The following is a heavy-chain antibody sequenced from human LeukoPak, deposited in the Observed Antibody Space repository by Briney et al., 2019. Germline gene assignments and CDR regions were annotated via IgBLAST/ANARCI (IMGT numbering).Heavy chain of an antibody. J-gene: IGHJ6*04. D-gene: IGHD3-9*01. CDR1: GGSFSGYY. Sequence: SETLSLTCAVYGGSFSGYYWSWFRQPPGKGLEWIGEINHSGSTNYNPSLKSRVTISVDTSKNQFSLKLSSVTAADTAVYYCARGRDYDILTGRHYYGMDVWGKGTTVTVSS. CDR2: INHSGST. CDR3: ARGRDYDILTGRHYYGMDV. V-gene: IGHV4-34*01.